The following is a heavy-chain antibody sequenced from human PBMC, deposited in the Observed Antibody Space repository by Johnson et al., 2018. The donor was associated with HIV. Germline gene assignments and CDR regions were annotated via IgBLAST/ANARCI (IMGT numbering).Heavy chain of an antibody. CDR2: IKSKTDGGTT. Sequence: VQLVESGGGVVRPGGSLRLSCAASGFTFSNAWMSWVRQAPGKGLEWVGRIKSKTDGGTTDYAAPVKGRFTISRDDSKNTLYLQMNSLKTEDTAVYYCTTDLVPAAKEPVVVGGAFDIWGQGKMVTVSS. CDR1: GFTFSNAW. D-gene: IGHD2-2*01. V-gene: IGHV3-15*01. J-gene: IGHJ3*02. CDR3: TTDLVPAAKEPVVVGGAFDI.